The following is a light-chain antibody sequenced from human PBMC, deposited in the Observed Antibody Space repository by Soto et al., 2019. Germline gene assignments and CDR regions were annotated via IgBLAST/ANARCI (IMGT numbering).Light chain of an antibody. CDR1: SSDIGGYNY. V-gene: IGLV2-14*01. CDR2: DVS. CDR3: SSYTSSSTPYV. J-gene: IGLJ1*01. Sequence: QSALTQPASVSGSPGQSLTIFCTGTSSDIGGYNYVSWYQQHPGKAPKLMIYDVSNRPSGVSNRFSGSKSGNTASLTISGLQAEDEADYYCSSYTSSSTPYVFGTGTKVTV.